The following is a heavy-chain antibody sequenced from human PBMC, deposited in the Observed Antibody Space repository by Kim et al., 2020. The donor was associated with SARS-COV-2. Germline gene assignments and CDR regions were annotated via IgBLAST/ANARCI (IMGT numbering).Heavy chain of an antibody. D-gene: IGHD3-22*01. V-gene: IGHV3-30*18. Sequence: GGSLRLSCAASGFTFSSYGMHWVRQAPGKGLEWVAVISYDGSNKYYADSVKGRFTISRDNSKNTLYLQMNSLRAEDTAVYYCAKDQGITMIVGGFDPWGQGTLVTVSS. CDR1: GFTFSSYG. CDR2: ISYDGSNK. CDR3: AKDQGITMIVGGFDP. J-gene: IGHJ5*02.